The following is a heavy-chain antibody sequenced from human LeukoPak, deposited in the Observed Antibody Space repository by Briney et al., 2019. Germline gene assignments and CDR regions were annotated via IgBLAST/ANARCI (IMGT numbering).Heavy chain of an antibody. V-gene: IGHV3-21*04. CDR2: ISSTSSYI. D-gene: IGHD6-13*01. J-gene: IGHJ4*02. CDR1: GFTFSSCT. CDR3: AKEIAAAGTNYFDY. Sequence: GGSLRLSCAASGFTFSSCTMNWVRQAPGKGLEWVSSISSTSSYIYYADSVKGRFTISRDNAKNSLFLQMNSLRAEDTAVYYCAKEIAAAGTNYFDYWGQGTLVTVSS.